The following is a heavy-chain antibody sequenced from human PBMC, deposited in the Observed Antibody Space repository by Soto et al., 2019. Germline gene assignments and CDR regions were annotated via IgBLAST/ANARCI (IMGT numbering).Heavy chain of an antibody. CDR1: GGSISSSTYH. Sequence: PSETLSLTCTVSGGSISSSTYHWAWIRQPPGKGLEWIASIYYTGTTYYSPSLKSRVTISVDTSKNHFSLKLSSVTAADTAVYYCSRERQSDYEHWGQGTRVTV. CDR3: SRERQSDYEH. D-gene: IGHD5-12*01. CDR2: IYYTGTT. V-gene: IGHV4-39*02. J-gene: IGHJ4*02.